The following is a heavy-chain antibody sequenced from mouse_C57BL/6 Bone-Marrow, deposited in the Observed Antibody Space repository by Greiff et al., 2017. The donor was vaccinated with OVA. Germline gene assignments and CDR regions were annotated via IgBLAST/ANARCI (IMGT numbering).Heavy chain of an antibody. CDR3: ARGDYYGSSYSYAMDY. V-gene: IGHV1-69*01. J-gene: IGHJ4*01. CDR1: GYTFTSYW. CDR2: IDPSDSYT. Sequence: QVQLQQPGAELVMPGASVKLSCKASGYTFTSYWMHWVKQRPGQGLEWIGEIDPSDSYTNYNQKFKGKSTLTVDNSSSTAYMQLSSLTSEDSAVYYCARGDYYGSSYSYAMDYWGQGTSVTVSS. D-gene: IGHD1-1*01.